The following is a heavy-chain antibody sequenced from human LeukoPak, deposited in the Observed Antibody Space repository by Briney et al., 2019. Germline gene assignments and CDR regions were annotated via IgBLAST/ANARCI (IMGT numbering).Heavy chain of an antibody. CDR2: IYYSGST. Sequence: PSETLSLTCTVSGGSISSYYWSWIRQPPGKGLEWIGYIYYSGSTNYNPSLKSRVTISVDTSKNQFSLKLSSVTAADTAVYYCASEYCTNGVCYSYWGQGTLVTVPS. D-gene: IGHD2-8*01. J-gene: IGHJ4*02. V-gene: IGHV4-59*01. CDR3: ASEYCTNGVCYSY. CDR1: GGSISSYY.